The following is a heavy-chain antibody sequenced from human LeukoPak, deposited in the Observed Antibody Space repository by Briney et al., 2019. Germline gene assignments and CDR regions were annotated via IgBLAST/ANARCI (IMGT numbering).Heavy chain of an antibody. CDR2: ISSSSSTI. V-gene: IGHV3-48*01. CDR3: ARQGYSYGHYYYYYMDV. Sequence: PGGSLRLSCAASGFTFSSYSMNWVRQAPGKGLEWVSYISSSSSTIYYADSVKGRFTISRDNAKNSLYLQMNSLRAEDTAVYYCARQGYSYGHYYYYYMDVWGKGTTVTVSS. J-gene: IGHJ6*03. CDR1: GFTFSSYS. D-gene: IGHD5-18*01.